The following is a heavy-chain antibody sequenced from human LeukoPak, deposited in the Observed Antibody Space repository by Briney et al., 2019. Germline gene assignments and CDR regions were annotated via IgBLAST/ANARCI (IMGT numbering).Heavy chain of an antibody. D-gene: IGHD1-26*01. J-gene: IGHJ4*02. CDR2: IYYSGST. V-gene: IGHV4-39*01. CDR3: ASSLGATTTDDY. CDR1: GGSISSSSHY. Sequence: SETLSLTCTVSGGSISSSSHYWGWIRQPPGKGLEWIGTIYYSGSTYYNPSLKRRVTMSVDTSKNQFSLKLSSVTAADTAVYYCASSLGATTTDDYWGQGTLVTASS.